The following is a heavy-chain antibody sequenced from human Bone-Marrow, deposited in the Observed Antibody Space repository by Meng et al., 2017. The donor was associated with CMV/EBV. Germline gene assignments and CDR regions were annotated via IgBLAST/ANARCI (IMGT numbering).Heavy chain of an antibody. J-gene: IGHJ5*02. CDR3: ARGLDTVMFIDNWFDP. CDR1: GYSFNNYW. Sequence: GESLKISCKGSGYSFNNYWIGWVRQMPGKGLEWMGIINPRDSDTRYSPSFQGQVTISADKSINTAYLHWRSLKASDTAIYYCARGLDTVMFIDNWFDPWGQGTRVTVSS. CDR2: INPRDSDT. D-gene: IGHD5-18*01. V-gene: IGHV5-51*01.